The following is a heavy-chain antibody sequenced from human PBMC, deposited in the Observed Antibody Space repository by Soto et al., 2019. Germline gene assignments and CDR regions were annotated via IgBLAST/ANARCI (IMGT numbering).Heavy chain of an antibody. Sequence: PGGSLRLSCAASGFTFSSYAMSWVRQAPGKGLEWVSAISGSGGSTYYADSVKGRFTISRDNSKNTLYLQMNSLRAEDTAVYYCAKGGDIVTRYCSSTSCYWSNWFDPWGQGTPVTVSS. J-gene: IGHJ5*02. CDR2: ISGSGGST. CDR1: GFTFSSYA. CDR3: AKGGDIVTRYCSSTSCYWSNWFDP. V-gene: IGHV3-23*01. D-gene: IGHD2-2*01.